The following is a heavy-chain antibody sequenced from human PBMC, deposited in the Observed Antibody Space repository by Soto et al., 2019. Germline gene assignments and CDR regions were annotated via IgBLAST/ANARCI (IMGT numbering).Heavy chain of an antibody. CDR2: IYYSGST. Sequence: SETLSLTCTGSGGSISSSSYYWGWIRQPPGKGLEWIGSIYYSGSTYYNPSLKSRVTISVDTSKNQFSLKLSSVTAADTAVYYCARSHGGSNIVVVPAAILPAVWGQGTLVTVSS. J-gene: IGHJ4*02. V-gene: IGHV4-39*01. CDR3: ARSHGGSNIVVVPAAILPAV. CDR1: GGSISSSSYY. D-gene: IGHD2-2*01.